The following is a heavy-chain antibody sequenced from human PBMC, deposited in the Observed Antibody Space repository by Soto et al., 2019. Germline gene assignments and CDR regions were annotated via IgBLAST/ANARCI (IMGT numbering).Heavy chain of an antibody. Sequence: SETLSLTCTVSGGSISSYYWSWIRQPPGKGLEWIGYIYYSGSTNYNPSLKSRVTISVDTSKNQFSLKLSSVTAADTAVYYCARTRYSSGWVTGYYYYMDVWGKGTTVTVSS. CDR3: ARTRYSSGWVTGYYYYMDV. J-gene: IGHJ6*03. CDR2: IYYSGST. D-gene: IGHD6-19*01. CDR1: GGSISSYY. V-gene: IGHV4-59*01.